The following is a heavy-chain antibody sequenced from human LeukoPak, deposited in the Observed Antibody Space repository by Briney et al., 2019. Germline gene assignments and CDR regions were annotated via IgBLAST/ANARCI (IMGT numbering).Heavy chain of an antibody. Sequence: SETLXLTCTVSGYSISSGYYWGWIRQPPGKGLEWIGSIYHSGSTYYNPSLKSRVTISVDTSKNQFSLKLSSVTAADTAVYYCARDPLEDIVVVVAAPFDPWGQGTLVTVSS. V-gene: IGHV4-38-2*02. CDR1: GYSISSGYY. CDR3: ARDPLEDIVVVVAAPFDP. J-gene: IGHJ5*02. CDR2: IYHSGST. D-gene: IGHD2-15*01.